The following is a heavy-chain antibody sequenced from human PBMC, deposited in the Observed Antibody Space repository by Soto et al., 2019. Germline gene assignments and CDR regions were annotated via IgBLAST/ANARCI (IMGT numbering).Heavy chain of an antibody. CDR3: ARQTELFRKKWFDP. Sequence: QVQLVQSGPEVKKPGASVKVSCKASGYTFSNYGVSWVRQAPGQGLEWMGWISGYSGNTIYAQNVQGRVTMTTDTSTSTAYVELRSLRSDDTAVYYCARQTELFRKKWFDPWGQGTLVIVSS. J-gene: IGHJ5*02. CDR1: GYTFSNYG. D-gene: IGHD1-1*01. V-gene: IGHV1-18*01. CDR2: ISGYSGNT.